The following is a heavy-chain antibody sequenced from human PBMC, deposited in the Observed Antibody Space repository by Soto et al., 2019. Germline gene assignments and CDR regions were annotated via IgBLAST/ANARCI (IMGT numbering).Heavy chain of an antibody. CDR3: ARDMYQLLHRAPLDN. D-gene: IGHD2-2*01. Sequence: GGSLRLSCVGSDSRFPFSDYWMTWVRQAPGKGLEWVANIKQDGSEKNYVDSVRGRFTISRDNAKNSLYLQMNSLRSEDTAVYTCARDMYQLLHRAPLDNWRMGPLVTVFS. J-gene: IGHJ4*02. CDR2: IKQDGSEK. CDR1: DSRFPFSDYW. V-gene: IGHV3-7*03.